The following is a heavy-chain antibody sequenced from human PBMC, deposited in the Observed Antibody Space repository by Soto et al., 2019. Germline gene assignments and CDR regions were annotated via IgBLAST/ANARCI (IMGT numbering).Heavy chain of an antibody. Sequence: QVQLVQTGAEVKKPGSSVTVSCKASGGTFSSYTISWVRQAPGQGLEWMAGISPIFGTPIYAQKFQDRVTITADDSTMTASMEMNRLTSEDTAVYYCARVVVGSRLSLDYWGQGTLVTISS. CDR2: ISPIFGTP. J-gene: IGHJ4*02. CDR3: ARVVVGSRLSLDY. D-gene: IGHD1-26*01. V-gene: IGHV1-69*01. CDR1: GGTFSSYT.